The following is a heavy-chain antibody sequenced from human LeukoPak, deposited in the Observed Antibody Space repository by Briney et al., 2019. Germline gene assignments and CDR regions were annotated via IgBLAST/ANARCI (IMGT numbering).Heavy chain of an antibody. CDR3: ARENPRGVIPYYFDY. CDR1: GGSISSSSYY. D-gene: IGHD3-10*01. CDR2: IYYSGST. V-gene: IGHV4-39*02. Sequence: SETLSLTCTVSGGSISSSSYYWGWIRQPPGKGLEWIGSIYYSGSTYYNPSLKSRVTISVDTSKNQFSLKLSSVTAADTAVYYCARENPRGVIPYYFDYWGQGTLVTVSS. J-gene: IGHJ4*02.